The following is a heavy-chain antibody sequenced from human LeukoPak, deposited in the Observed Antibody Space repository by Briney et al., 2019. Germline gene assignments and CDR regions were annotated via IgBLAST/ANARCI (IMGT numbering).Heavy chain of an antibody. V-gene: IGHV3-23*01. J-gene: IGHJ4*02. CDR1: GFTFSTHA. CDR3: AKAGGLRYPHEDY. CDR2: IGGSDGST. Sequence: QPGGSLRLSCVASGFTFSTHAMSWVRLAPGKGLEWVSAIGGSDGSTYYADSVKGRFTISRDNSKDTLYLQMNSLRAEDTAVYYCAKAGGLRYPHEDYWGQGTLVTVSS. D-gene: IGHD3-9*01.